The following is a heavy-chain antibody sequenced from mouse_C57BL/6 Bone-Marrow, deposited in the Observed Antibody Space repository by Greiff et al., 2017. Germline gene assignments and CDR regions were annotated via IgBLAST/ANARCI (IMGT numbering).Heavy chain of an antibody. V-gene: IGHV1-82*01. D-gene: IGHD4-1*01. J-gene: IGHJ4*01. Sequence: VQLQQSGPELVKPGASVKISCKASGYAFSSSWMNWVKQRPGKGLEWIGRIYPGDGDTNYNGKFKGKATLTADKSSSTAYMQLSSLTSEDSAVYFCASGYNWALAMDYWGQGTSVTVSS. CDR3: ASGYNWALAMDY. CDR2: IYPGDGDT. CDR1: GYAFSSSW.